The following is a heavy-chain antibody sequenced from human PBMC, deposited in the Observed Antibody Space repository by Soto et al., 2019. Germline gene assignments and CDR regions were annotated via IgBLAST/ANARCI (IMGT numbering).Heavy chain of an antibody. CDR2: ITSSTSYI. CDR3: ARDDTYGMDV. Sequence: GGSLRLSCAASGFTFSSYSMNWVRQAPGKGLEWVSSITSSTSYIYYADSVKGRFTISRDNAKNSLYLQMNSLRAEGTAVYYCARDDTYGMDVWGQGTTVTVSS. CDR1: GFTFSSYS. V-gene: IGHV3-21*01. J-gene: IGHJ6*02.